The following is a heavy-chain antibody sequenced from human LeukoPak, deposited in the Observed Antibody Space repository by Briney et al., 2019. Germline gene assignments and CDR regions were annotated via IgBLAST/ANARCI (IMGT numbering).Heavy chain of an antibody. V-gene: IGHV1-69*01. CDR2: IIPIFGTA. CDR3: ARSGVQLWLLCY. Sequence: ASVKVSCKASGGTFGSYAISWVRQAPGQGLEWMGGIIPIFGTANYAQKFQGRVTITADESTSTAYMELSSLRSEDTAVYYCARSGVQLWLLCYWGQGTLVTVSS. J-gene: IGHJ4*02. D-gene: IGHD5-18*01. CDR1: GGTFGSYA.